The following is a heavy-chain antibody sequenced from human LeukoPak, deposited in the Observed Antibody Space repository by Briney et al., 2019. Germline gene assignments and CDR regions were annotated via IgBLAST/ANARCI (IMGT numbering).Heavy chain of an antibody. CDR1: GGSISTYY. CDR3: ARGVEMATILVGL. V-gene: IGHV4-59*01. Sequence: SETLSLTCTVSGGSISTYYWSWIRQPPGKGLEWIGHIYYSGSTNYNPSLKSRVTISVDTSKNQFSLKLSSVTAADTAVYYCARGVEMATILVGLWGQGTLVTVS. D-gene: IGHD5-24*01. J-gene: IGHJ4*02. CDR2: IYYSGST.